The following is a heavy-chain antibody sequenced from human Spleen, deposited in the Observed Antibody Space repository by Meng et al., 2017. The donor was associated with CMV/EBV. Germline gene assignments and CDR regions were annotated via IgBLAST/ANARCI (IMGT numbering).Heavy chain of an antibody. CDR1: GYRFTSYG. CDR2: ISGFDGHT. Sequence: SCKASGYRFTSYGVSWVRQAPGQGLEWMGWISGFDGHTNDAPKFQGRVTLTIETSTSTAYMELTSLRSDDTAVYFCARDENGYNGQDFWGQGTLVTVSS. V-gene: IGHV1-18*01. J-gene: IGHJ4*02. CDR3: ARDENGYNGQDF. D-gene: IGHD5-24*01.